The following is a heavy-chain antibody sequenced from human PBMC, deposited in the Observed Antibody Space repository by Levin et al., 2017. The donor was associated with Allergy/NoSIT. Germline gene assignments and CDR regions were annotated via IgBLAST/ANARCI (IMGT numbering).Heavy chain of an antibody. CDR2: IYYSGST. D-gene: IGHD1-26*01. CDR1: GGSISSYY. Sequence: GSLRLSCTVSGGSISSYYWSWIRQPPGKGLEWIGYIYYSGSTNYNPSLKSRVTISVDTSKNQFSLKLSSVTAADTAVYYCARDQSGSYWGQGTLVTVSS. V-gene: IGHV4-59*01. J-gene: IGHJ4*02. CDR3: ARDQSGSY.